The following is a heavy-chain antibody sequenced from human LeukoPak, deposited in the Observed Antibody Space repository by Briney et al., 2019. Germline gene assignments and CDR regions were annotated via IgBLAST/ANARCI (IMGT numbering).Heavy chain of an antibody. CDR1: GFTFSSYA. CDR2: ISGSGGST. J-gene: IGHJ4*02. CDR3: TTDGVLGGITIDY. D-gene: IGHD1-26*01. V-gene: IGHV3-23*01. Sequence: GGSLRLSCAASGFTFSSYAMSWVRQAPGKGLEWVSAISGSGGSTYYADSVKGRFTISRDNSKNTLYLQMNSLKTEDTAVYYCTTDGVLGGITIDYWGQGTLVTVSS.